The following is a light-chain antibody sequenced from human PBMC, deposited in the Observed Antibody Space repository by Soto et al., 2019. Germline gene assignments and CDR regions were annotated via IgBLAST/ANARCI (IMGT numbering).Light chain of an antibody. Sequence: EIQMTQSPSSLSASVGDRVTITCRASQILERYLNWYQQKPGKAPKLLIYGASILQSGVPSRFSGSGSGTGFTLTISSLQPEDFATYYCQQSYSTPYTFGQGTKLVIK. J-gene: IGKJ2*01. V-gene: IGKV1-39*01. CDR3: QQSYSTPYT. CDR1: QILERY. CDR2: GAS.